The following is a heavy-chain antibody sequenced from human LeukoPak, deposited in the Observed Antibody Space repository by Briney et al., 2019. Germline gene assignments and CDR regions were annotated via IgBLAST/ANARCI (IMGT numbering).Heavy chain of an antibody. Sequence: GASVKVSCKASGYTFTSYYTHWVRQAPGQGLEWMGIINPSGGSTSYAQKFQGRVTMTRDMSTSTVYMELSSLRSEDTAVYYCARGPTVTTFGGPTYYFDYWGQGTLVTVSS. J-gene: IGHJ4*02. CDR2: INPSGGST. D-gene: IGHD4-17*01. V-gene: IGHV1-46*01. CDR1: GYTFTSYY. CDR3: ARGPTVTTFGGPTYYFDY.